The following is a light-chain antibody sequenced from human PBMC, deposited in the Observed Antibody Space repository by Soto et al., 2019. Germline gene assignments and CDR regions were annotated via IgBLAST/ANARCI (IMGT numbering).Light chain of an antibody. CDR2: GAS. V-gene: IGKV3-15*01. Sequence: EIVLTQSPGTLSLSPGERATLSCRASQSVTSSHLAWYQQKPGQAPRLLIYGASTRATGIPARFSGSGSGTEFTLTISSLQSEDSAVYYCQHYNHWLWTFGQGTKVDIK. J-gene: IGKJ1*01. CDR1: QSVTSSH. CDR3: QHYNHWLWT.